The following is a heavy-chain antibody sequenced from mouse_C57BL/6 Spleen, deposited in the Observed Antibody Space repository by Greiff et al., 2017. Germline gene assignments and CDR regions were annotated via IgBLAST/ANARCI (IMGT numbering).Heavy chain of an antibody. V-gene: IGHV2-9-1*01. CDR3: ARKTATVVAPYYYAMDY. CDR1: GFSLTSYA. D-gene: IGHD1-1*01. Sequence: VKVVESGPGLVAPSQSLSITCTVSGFSLTSYAISWVRQPPGKGLEWLGVIWTGGGTNYNSALKSRLSISKDNSKSKVFLKMNSLQTDDTARYYCARKTATVVAPYYYAMDYWGQGTSVTVSS. CDR2: IWTGGGT. J-gene: IGHJ4*01.